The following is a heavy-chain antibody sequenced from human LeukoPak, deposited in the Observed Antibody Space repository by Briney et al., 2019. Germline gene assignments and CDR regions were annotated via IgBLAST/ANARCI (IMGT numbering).Heavy chain of an antibody. Sequence: ASVKVSCKASGYTFTGYYMHWARQAPGQGLEWMGWINPNSGGTNYAQKFQGRVTMTRDTSISTAYMELSRLRSDDTAVYYCARQSYYDFWSGHKYFDYWGQGTLVTVSS. CDR3: ARQSYYDFWSGHKYFDY. CDR1: GYTFTGYY. D-gene: IGHD3-3*01. J-gene: IGHJ4*02. CDR2: INPNSGGT. V-gene: IGHV1-2*02.